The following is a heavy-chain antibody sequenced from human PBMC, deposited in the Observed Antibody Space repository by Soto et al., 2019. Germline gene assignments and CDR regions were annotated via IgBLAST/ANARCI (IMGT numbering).Heavy chain of an antibody. J-gene: IGHJ3*02. V-gene: IGHV1-69*02. CDR3: AAGMGGTYYDILTGPDAFDI. D-gene: IGHD3-9*01. Sequence: SVKVSCKASGGTFSSYTISWVRQAPGQGLEWMGRIIPILGIANYAQKFQGRVTITTDKSTSTAYMELSSLRSEDTAVYYCAAGMGGTYYDILTGPDAFDIWGQGTMVTVSS. CDR2: IIPILGIA. CDR1: GGTFSSYT.